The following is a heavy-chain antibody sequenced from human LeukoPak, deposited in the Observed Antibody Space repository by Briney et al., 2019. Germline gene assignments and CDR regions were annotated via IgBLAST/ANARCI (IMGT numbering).Heavy chain of an antibody. J-gene: IGHJ4*02. Sequence: GSLRLSCAASGFIFSDYYMSWIRQAPGKGLEWVSYISSSGSSIYYADSVKGRFTISRDNTKNSLYLQMNSLRAEDTALYYCARDPGRYRRFDYWGQGTLVTVSS. V-gene: IGHV3-11*01. CDR2: ISSSGSSI. CDR1: GFIFSDYY. D-gene: IGHD1-26*01. CDR3: ARDPGRYRRFDY.